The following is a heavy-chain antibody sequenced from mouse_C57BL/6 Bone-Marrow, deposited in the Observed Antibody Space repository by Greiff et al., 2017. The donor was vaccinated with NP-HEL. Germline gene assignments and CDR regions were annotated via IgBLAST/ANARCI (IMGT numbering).Heavy chain of an antibody. D-gene: IGHD4-1*01. Sequence: VQLQQSGPELVKPGASVKISCKASGYTFTDYYMNWVKQSHGKSLEWIGDINPNNGGTSYNQKFKGKATLTVDKSSSTAYMELRSLTSEDSAVYYCARGGNWVDFDVWGTGTTVTVSS. CDR2: INPNNGGT. V-gene: IGHV1-26*01. J-gene: IGHJ1*03. CDR3: ARGGNWVDFDV. CDR1: GYTFTDYY.